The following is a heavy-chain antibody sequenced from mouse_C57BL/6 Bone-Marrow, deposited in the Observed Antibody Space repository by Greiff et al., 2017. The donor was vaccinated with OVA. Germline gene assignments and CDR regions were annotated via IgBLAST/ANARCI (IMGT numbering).Heavy chain of an antibody. J-gene: IGHJ2*01. CDR2: ISSGGSYT. CDR1: GFTFSSYG. CDR3: ARPYYDYDGNYFDY. V-gene: IGHV5-6*01. Sequence: EVNVVESGGDLVKPGGSLKLSCAASGFTFSSYGMSWVRQTPDKRLEWVATISSGGSYTYYPDSVKGRFTISRDNAKNTLYLQMSSLKSEDTAMYYCARPYYDYDGNYFDYWGQGTTLTVSS. D-gene: IGHD2-4*01.